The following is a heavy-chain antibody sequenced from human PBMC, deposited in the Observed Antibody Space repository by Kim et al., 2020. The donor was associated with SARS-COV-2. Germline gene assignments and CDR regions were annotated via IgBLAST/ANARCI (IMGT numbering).Heavy chain of an antibody. CDR3: VRGSGMDA. CDR1: AASGFTW. V-gene: IGHV3-74*01. CDR2: INSDGSST. Sequence: GGSLRLSCAVSAASGFTWMHWVRQAPGKGLVWVSRINSDGSSTSYAGSVKGQFTISRDNAENTLFLQMNSLRAEDTAVYYCVRGSGMDAWGQGTTVTVSS. J-gene: IGHJ6*02.